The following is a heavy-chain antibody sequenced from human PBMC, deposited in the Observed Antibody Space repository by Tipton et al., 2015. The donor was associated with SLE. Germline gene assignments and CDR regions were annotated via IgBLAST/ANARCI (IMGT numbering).Heavy chain of an antibody. CDR3: AREMRVGCSSTSCYGWFDP. CDR1: GGSLSGGDYY. V-gene: IGHV4-30-4*01. J-gene: IGHJ5*02. Sequence: TLSLTCTVSGGSLSGGDYYWGWIRQPPGKGLAWIGFIYHSGNTFYNPSLESRLTMSVDTSKNQFSLTLTSVTAADTAVYYCAREMRVGCSSTSCYGWFDPWGQGTLVTVSS. D-gene: IGHD2-2*01. CDR2: IYHSGNT.